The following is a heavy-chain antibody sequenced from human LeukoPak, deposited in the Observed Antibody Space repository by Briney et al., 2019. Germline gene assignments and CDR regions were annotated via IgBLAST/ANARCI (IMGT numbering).Heavy chain of an antibody. V-gene: IGHV5-51*01. CDR3: ARTYSGSPYDAFDI. D-gene: IGHD1-26*01. J-gene: IGHJ3*02. CDR1: GYYFPTFW. CDR2: IYPDDSNT. Sequence: HGESLKISCKASGYYFPTFWIGWVRQMPGKGLEWMGIIYPDDSNTRYSPSFQGQVTISADKSINTAYLQWSSLRASDTAMYYCARTYSGSPYDAFDIWGQGTVVTVSS.